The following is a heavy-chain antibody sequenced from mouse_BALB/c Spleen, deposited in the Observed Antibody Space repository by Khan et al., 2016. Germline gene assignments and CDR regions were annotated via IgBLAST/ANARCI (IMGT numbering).Heavy chain of an antibody. CDR1: GYSITSDYA. D-gene: IGHD4-1*01. CDR3: AEELGWFAY. Sequence: EVQLQESGPGLVKPSQSLSLTCTVTGYSITSDYAWNWIRQFPGNKLEWMGYISYSGSTSYNPSLKSRISITRDTSKNQIFLRLNSVTTEDTATYHCAEELGWFAYWGQGTLVTVSA. J-gene: IGHJ3*01. V-gene: IGHV3-2*02. CDR2: ISYSGST.